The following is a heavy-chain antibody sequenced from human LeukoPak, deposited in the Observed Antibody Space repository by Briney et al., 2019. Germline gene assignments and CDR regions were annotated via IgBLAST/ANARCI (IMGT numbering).Heavy chain of an antibody. CDR3: ARGQKVPMMTGKFGY. Sequence: GGSLRLSCAASGFTFSSYSMNWVRQAPGKGPEWVSSISSSSSYIYYADSVKGRFTISRDNAKNSLYLQMNSLRAEDTAVYYCARGQKVPMMTGKFGYWGQGTLVTVSS. D-gene: IGHD3-9*01. CDR2: ISSSSSYI. J-gene: IGHJ4*02. CDR1: GFTFSSYS. V-gene: IGHV3-21*01.